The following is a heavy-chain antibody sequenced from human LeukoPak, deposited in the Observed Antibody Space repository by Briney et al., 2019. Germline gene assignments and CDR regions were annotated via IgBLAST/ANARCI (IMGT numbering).Heavy chain of an antibody. J-gene: IGHJ4*02. CDR2: ISAYNGNT. CDR3: ARDLYGDLLDY. Sequence: ASVKVSYKASGYTFTSYVISWVRQAPGQGLEWMGWISAYNGNTKYTQKFQGRVTMTTDTSTSTAYMELRSLRSDDTAVYYCARDLYGDLLDYWGQGTLVTVSS. CDR1: GYTFTSYV. D-gene: IGHD4-17*01. V-gene: IGHV1-18*01.